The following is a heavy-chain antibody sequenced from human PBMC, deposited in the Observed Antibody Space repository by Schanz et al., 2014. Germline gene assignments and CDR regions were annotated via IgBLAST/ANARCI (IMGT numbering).Heavy chain of an antibody. CDR2: ISSSGSYT. J-gene: IGHJ4*02. CDR3: AKSKSQLPLFDY. V-gene: IGHV3-48*04. D-gene: IGHD2-21*01. CDR1: GFTFSSYT. Sequence: EMQLLESGGGLAQPGGSLRLSCAASGFTFSSYTMNWVRQAPGKGLEWVSYISSSGSYTNYADSVKGRFTTSRDNGKKSMYLQMNSLRAEDTAVYYCAKSKSQLPLFDYWGQGTLVTVSS.